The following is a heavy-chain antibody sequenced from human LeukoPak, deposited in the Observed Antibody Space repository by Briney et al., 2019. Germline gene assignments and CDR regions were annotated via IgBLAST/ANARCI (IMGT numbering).Heavy chain of an antibody. D-gene: IGHD3-10*01. CDR3: AKDLTRTMVRGVITS. Sequence: ETLSLTCTVSGGSISSYYWSWIRQPPGKGLEWVSAISGSGGSTYYADSVKGRFTISRDNSKNTLYLQMKSLRAEDTAVYYCAKDLTRTMVRGVITSWGQGTLVTVSS. J-gene: IGHJ5*02. CDR1: GGSISSYY. CDR2: ISGSGGST. V-gene: IGHV3-23*01.